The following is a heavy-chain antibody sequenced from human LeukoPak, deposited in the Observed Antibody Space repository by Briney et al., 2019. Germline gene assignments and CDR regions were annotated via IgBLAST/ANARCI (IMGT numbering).Heavy chain of an antibody. CDR3: GRTPLVVVTKGAFDL. Sequence: SETLSLTCTVSGGSVSSGSYYWSWIRQPPGKGLDWIGYIHYTGTTNYNPSLKSRATISVDTSKNQFSLKLSSVTAADTAVYYCGRTPLVVVTKGAFDLWGQGTMVTVSS. CDR1: GGSVSSGSYY. J-gene: IGHJ3*01. D-gene: IGHD3-22*01. CDR2: IHYTGTT. V-gene: IGHV4-61*01.